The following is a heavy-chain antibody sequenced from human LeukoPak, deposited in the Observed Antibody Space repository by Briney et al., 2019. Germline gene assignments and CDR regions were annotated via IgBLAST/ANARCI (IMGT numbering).Heavy chain of an antibody. D-gene: IGHD2-21*02. CDR3: ARGAIEDCGGDCYLAY. J-gene: IGHJ4*02. CDR2: VYYSGTT. CDR1: GGSITTTIYY. Sequence: PSETLSLTCTVSGGSITTTIYYWHWIRQSPGKGLEWIGYVYYSGTTNYNPSLKSRVTISVDTSKNQFSLKLSSVTAADTAVYYCARGAIEDCGGDCYLAYWGQGTQATVSS. V-gene: IGHV4-61*01.